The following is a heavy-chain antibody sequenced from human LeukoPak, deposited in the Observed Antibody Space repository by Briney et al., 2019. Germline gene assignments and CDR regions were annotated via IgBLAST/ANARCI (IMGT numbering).Heavy chain of an antibody. Sequence: PGGSLRLSCVGSGFTFSSLAMNWVRQAPGKGLEWVSSISSDSSDIHYVDSVKGRFTISRDNARISLYLQMNNLRAEDTAVYFCASLPWLVRWIYYWGQGTLVTV. V-gene: IGHV3-21*06. D-gene: IGHD6-19*01. J-gene: IGHJ4*02. CDR1: GFTFSSLA. CDR3: ASLPWLVRWIYY. CDR2: ISSDSSDI.